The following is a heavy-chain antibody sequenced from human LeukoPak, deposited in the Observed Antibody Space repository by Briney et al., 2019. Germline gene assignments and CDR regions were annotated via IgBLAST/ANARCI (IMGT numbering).Heavy chain of an antibody. CDR2: VRSDGSKE. CDR1: KFTFKDFG. J-gene: IGHJ4*02. D-gene: IGHD2-8*02. V-gene: IGHV3-30*02. CDR3: ARDGAAYW. Sequence: GGSLRLSCTATKFTFKDFGMHWVRQAPGKGLEWVAFVRSDGSKEYYAESVKGRFTISRDNAKNSLYLQMNSLRAEDTAVYYCARDGAAYWWGQGTLVTVSS.